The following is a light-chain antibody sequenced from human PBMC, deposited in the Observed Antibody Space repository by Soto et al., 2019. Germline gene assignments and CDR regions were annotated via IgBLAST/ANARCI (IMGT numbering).Light chain of an antibody. CDR1: TSDVGGYNY. CDR2: DVS. Sequence: QSALTQPASVSGSPGQSITISCTGTTSDVGGYNYVSWYQQHPGKAPKPMIYDVSNRPSGVSNRFSASKSGNTASLTISGLQAEDEADYYCSSYSSSSTHVVVGGGTKLTVL. J-gene: IGLJ2*01. V-gene: IGLV2-14*03. CDR3: SSYSSSSTHVV.